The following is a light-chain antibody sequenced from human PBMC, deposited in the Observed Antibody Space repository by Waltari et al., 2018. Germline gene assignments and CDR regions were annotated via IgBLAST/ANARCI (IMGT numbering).Light chain of an antibody. Sequence: QLVLTQSPSAYASLGASVKLTCTPSRGPSSHVVAWLQQRPKKGPRYLMKVNSDGSHSRGDEIPDRFSGSSSGAERYLTISNLQSEDEADYYCQTGGHGTWVFGGGTGLTVV. CDR1: RGPSSHV. J-gene: IGLJ3*02. CDR3: QTGGHGTWV. CDR2: VNSDGSH. V-gene: IGLV4-69*01.